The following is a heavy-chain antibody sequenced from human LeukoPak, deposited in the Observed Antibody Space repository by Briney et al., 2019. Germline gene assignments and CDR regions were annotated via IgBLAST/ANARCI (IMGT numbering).Heavy chain of an antibody. CDR1: GGSISSYY. J-gene: IGHJ6*02. CDR2: IYYSGST. V-gene: IGHV4-59*08. CDR3: ARSSALDELWLPYYYYGMDV. Sequence: SETLSLTCTVSGGSISSYYWSWIRQPPGKGLEWIGYIYYSGSTNYNPSLKSRVTISVDTSKNQFSLKLSSVTAADTAVYYCARSSALDELWLPYYYYGMDVWGQGTTVTVSS. D-gene: IGHD5-18*01.